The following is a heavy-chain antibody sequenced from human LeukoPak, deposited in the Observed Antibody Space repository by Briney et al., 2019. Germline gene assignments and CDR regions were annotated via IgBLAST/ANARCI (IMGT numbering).Heavy chain of an antibody. Sequence: ASAKVSCKAPGYTFTSYGISWVRQAPGQGLEWMGWISAYNGNTNYAQKLQGRVTMTTDTSTSTAYMELRSLRSDDTAVYYCARDLVYDFWSGYTSGNWFDPWGQGTLVTVSS. J-gene: IGHJ5*02. CDR3: ARDLVYDFWSGYTSGNWFDP. D-gene: IGHD3-3*01. CDR2: ISAYNGNT. V-gene: IGHV1-18*01. CDR1: GYTFTSYG.